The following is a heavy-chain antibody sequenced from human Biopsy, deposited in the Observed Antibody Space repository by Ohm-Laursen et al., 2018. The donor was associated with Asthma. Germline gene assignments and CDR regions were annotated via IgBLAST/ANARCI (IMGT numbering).Heavy chain of an antibody. J-gene: IGHJ4*02. V-gene: IGHV3-30*03. CDR3: SREEPTNGWYQGSILR. D-gene: IGHD6-19*01. CDR2: ISYDGSNK. Sequence: RSLRLSCAAYGFTLSSFGMHWVRQAPGKGLEWVECISYDGSNKYYADSVKARSTISRDNSKNTLYLQMNSLRAEDRAVYYYSREEPTNGWYQGSILRWGQGTLVTVSS. CDR1: GFTLSSFG.